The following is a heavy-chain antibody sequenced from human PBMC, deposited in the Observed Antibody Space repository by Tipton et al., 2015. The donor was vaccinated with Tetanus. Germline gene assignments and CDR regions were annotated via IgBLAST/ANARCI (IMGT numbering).Heavy chain of an antibody. J-gene: IGHJ4*02. CDR3: AIGNIVATSRY. CDR2: INHSGST. V-gene: IGHV4-34*01. Sequence: TLSLTCAVYGGSFSGYYWSWIRQPPGKGLEWIGEINHSGSTNYNPSLKSRVTISVDTSKNQFSLKLSSVTAADTAVYYCAIGNIVATSRYWGQGTLVTVSS. CDR1: GGSFSGYY. D-gene: IGHD5-12*01.